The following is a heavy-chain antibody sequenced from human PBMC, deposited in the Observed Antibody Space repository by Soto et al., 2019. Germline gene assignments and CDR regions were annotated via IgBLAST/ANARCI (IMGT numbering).Heavy chain of an antibody. J-gene: IGHJ3*02. D-gene: IGHD3-22*01. CDR2: ISYDGSNK. V-gene: IGHV3-30*18. CDR3: AKLSDSTGANAFDI. CDR1: GFTFSSYG. Sequence: GGSLRLSCAASGFTFSSYGMHWVRQAPGKGLEWVAAISYDGSNKYYADSVKGRFTISRDNSKNTLYLQMNSLRAEDTAVYYCAKLSDSTGANAFDIWGQGTMVTVSS.